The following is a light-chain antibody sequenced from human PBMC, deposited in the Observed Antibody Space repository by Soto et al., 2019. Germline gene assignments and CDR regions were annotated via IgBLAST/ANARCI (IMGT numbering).Light chain of an antibody. CDR1: QSIDDW. Sequence: DIQMDQSPSTLSASVGYRVTITCRASQSIDDWLDWYQQKPGKVHKLLIYTAFNLQSEVPSRFSGSGSGTEFTLTISSLQPDDFATYYCQQYHRYITFGPGTRLEIK. J-gene: IGKJ5*01. CDR3: QQYHRYIT. V-gene: IGKV1-5*03. CDR2: TAF.